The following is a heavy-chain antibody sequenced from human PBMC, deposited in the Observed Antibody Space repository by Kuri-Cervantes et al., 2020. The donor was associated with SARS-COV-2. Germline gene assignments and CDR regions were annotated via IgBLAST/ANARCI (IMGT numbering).Heavy chain of an antibody. CDR1: GFTFSSYA. D-gene: IGHD3/OR15-3a*01. CDR2: ISYDGSNK. Sequence: GGFLRLSCAASGFTFSSYAMHWVRQAPGKGLEWVAVISYDGSNKYYADSVKGRFTISRDNAKNTLYLQMDSLRAEDTAVYYCAREGTSSPWDYWGQGTLVTVSS. CDR3: AREGTSSPWDY. V-gene: IGHV3-30-3*01. J-gene: IGHJ4*02.